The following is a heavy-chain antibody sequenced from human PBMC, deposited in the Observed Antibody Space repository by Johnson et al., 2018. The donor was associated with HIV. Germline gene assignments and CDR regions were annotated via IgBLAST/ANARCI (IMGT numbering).Heavy chain of an antibody. Sequence: VQLVESGGGLVQPGGSLRLSCAASGFPFNNYAMTWVRQAPGKGLEWVSGVVGSGASTYYADSVKGRFTSSRDNSKNTLYMQMNSLIAEDTAVYYCAKCGFTIFGVPDAFDVWGQGTMVTVSS. CDR1: GFPFNNYA. J-gene: IGHJ3*01. V-gene: IGHV3-23*04. CDR2: VVGSGAST. CDR3: AKCGFTIFGVPDAFDV. D-gene: IGHD3-3*01.